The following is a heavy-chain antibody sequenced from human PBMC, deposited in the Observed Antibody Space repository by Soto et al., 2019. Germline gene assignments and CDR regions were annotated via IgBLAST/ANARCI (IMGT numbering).Heavy chain of an antibody. J-gene: IGHJ4*02. Sequence: EVQLLESGGTLVQPGGSLTLSCAASGFTFSTYAMAWVRQAPGKGLEWVSGVSASGLNTDYADPVKGRFYISRDNSKNTVSLHMNSLRAEDTALYYFAKARPRRTSGYVFDYWGQGTPVTVSS. V-gene: IGHV3-23*01. CDR3: AKARPRRTSGYVFDY. D-gene: IGHD5-18*01. CDR1: GFTFSTYA. CDR2: VSASGLNT.